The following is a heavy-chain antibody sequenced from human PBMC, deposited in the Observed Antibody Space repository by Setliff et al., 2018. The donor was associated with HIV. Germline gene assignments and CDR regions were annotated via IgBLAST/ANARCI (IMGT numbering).Heavy chain of an antibody. J-gene: IGHJ4*02. CDR1: GFTFDDYA. Sequence: PGGSLRLSCAASGFTFDDYAMHWVRQAPGKGLEWVSFISWDGGSSDYADSVKGRFTISRENSKSSLYLQMNSLRAEDMALYYCAKDMWGSNGPLDYWGQGTLVTVSS. CDR2: ISWDGGSS. V-gene: IGHV3-43D*03. CDR3: AKDMWGSNGPLDY. D-gene: IGHD6-19*01.